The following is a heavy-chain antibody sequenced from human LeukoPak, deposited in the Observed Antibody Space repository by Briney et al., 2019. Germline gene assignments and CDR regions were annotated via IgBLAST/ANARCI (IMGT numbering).Heavy chain of an antibody. V-gene: IGHV3-7*04. D-gene: IGHD3-3*01. CDR3: ARVTAPYYDFWSGYYRVFDY. J-gene: IGHJ4*02. Sequence: PGGSLRLSCAASGFTFSSYWMSWVRQAPGKGLEWVANIKQDGSEKYYVDSVKGRFTISRDNAKNSLYLQMNSLRAEDTAVNYCARVTAPYYDFWSGYYRVFDYWGQGTLVTVSS. CDR1: GFTFSSYW. CDR2: IKQDGSEK.